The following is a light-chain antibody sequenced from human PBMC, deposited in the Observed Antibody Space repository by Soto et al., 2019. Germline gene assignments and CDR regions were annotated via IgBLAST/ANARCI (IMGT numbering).Light chain of an antibody. CDR1: QSVGGY. CDR2: DAS. Sequence: VLTQSPATLSVSPGERATLSCRASQSVGGYLAWYQQKPGQPPRLLIYDASSRAPGIPARFSGSGSGTDFTLTITSLEPEDFAVYFCQQRRNWPPEFAFGPGTRVD. CDR3: QQRRNWPPEFA. V-gene: IGKV3-11*01. J-gene: IGKJ3*01.